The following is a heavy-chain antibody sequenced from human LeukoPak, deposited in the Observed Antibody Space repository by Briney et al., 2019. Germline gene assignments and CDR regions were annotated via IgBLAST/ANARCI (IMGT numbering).Heavy chain of an antibody. V-gene: IGHV3-7*01. Sequence: GGSLRLSCAASGFTFSSYWMSWVRQAPGKGLEWVANIKQDGSEKYYVDSVKGRFTISRDNAKNSLYLQMNSLRAEDTAVYYCARGYYDFWSGYYNPGKTHYFDYWGQGTLVTVSS. CDR1: GFTFSSYW. J-gene: IGHJ4*02. CDR3: ARGYYDFWSGYYNPGKTHYFDY. CDR2: IKQDGSEK. D-gene: IGHD3-3*01.